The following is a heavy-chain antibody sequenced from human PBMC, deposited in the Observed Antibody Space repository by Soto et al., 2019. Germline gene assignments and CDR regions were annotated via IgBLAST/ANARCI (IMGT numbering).Heavy chain of an antibody. D-gene: IGHD2-8*01. Sequence: QVQLQESGPGLVKPSGTLSLNCAVSGGSTSSGNWWSWVRQTPGRGLEWIGEIYYRGPTNYNPSLKSRVTISKDKSSNHFSLKLTYVTAADTAVYYCARKNGGGGYFDYWGQGTLVTVSS. CDR3: ARKNGGGGYFDY. J-gene: IGHJ4*02. CDR1: GGSTSSGNW. V-gene: IGHV4-4*02. CDR2: IYYRGPT.